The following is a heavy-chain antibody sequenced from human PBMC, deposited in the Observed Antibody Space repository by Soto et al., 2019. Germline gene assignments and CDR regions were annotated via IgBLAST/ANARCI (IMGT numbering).Heavy chain of an antibody. CDR1: GGTFSSYT. J-gene: IGHJ2*01. CDR3: ARDNIAAPGLDL. V-gene: IGHV1-69*08. D-gene: IGHD6-13*01. CDR2: IIPILGIA. Sequence: QVQLVQSGAEVKKPGSSVKVSCKASGGTFSSYTISWVRQAPGQGLEWMGRIIPILGIANYAQKFQGRVTINADKSTSTAYMELSSLRSEDTAVYYCARDNIAAPGLDLWGRGTLVTVSS.